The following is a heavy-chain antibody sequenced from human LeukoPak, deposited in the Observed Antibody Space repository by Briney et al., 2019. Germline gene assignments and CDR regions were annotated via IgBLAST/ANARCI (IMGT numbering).Heavy chain of an antibody. J-gene: IGHJ4*02. Sequence: GGSLRLSCAASGFTFSSYSMNWVRQAPGKGLEWVSSISSSSSYIYYADSVKGRFTISRDNAKNSLYLQMNSLRAEDTAVYYCARDSVIAVAADFDYWGQGTLVTVPS. D-gene: IGHD6-19*01. CDR1: GFTFSSYS. V-gene: IGHV3-21*01. CDR2: ISSSSSYI. CDR3: ARDSVIAVAADFDY.